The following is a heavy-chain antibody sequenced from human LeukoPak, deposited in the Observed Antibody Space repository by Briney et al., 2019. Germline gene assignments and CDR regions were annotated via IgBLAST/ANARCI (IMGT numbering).Heavy chain of an antibody. CDR1: GGTFSSYA. J-gene: IGHJ3*02. V-gene: IGHV1-69*05. D-gene: IGHD2-2*01. Sequence: ASVKVSCKASGGTFSSYAINWVRQAPGQGLEWMGGIIPIFGTANYAQKFQGRVTITTDESTSTAYMELSSLRSEDTAVYYCARDCSSTSCYGAFDIWGQGTMVTVSS. CDR3: ARDCSSTSCYGAFDI. CDR2: IIPIFGTA.